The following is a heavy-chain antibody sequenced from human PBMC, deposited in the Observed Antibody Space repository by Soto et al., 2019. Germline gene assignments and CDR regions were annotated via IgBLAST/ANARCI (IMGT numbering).Heavy chain of an antibody. CDR2: MSGSSSTT. D-gene: IGHD1-7*01. Sequence: WGSLRLSCATSGLTFSNYAMSWVRQAPGGGLEWVSSMSGSSSTTYYADSVRGRFTISRDRSKNTLYLQMSSLRAEDTALYYCAKNQERELPRVIDFWGQGTLVTVSS. J-gene: IGHJ4*02. CDR1: GLTFSNYA. V-gene: IGHV3-23*01. CDR3: AKNQERELPRVIDF.